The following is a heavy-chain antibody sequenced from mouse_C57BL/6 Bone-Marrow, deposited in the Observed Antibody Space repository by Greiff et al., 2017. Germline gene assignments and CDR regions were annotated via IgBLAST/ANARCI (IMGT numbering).Heavy chain of an antibody. CDR1: GFSLTSYA. CDR3: ARGSGYYGSPWYFDV. Sequence: QVQLKESGPGLVAPSQCLSITCTVSGFSLTSYAISWVRQPPGKGLEWLGVIWTGGGTNYTSALTSRLGISTDNSKSQVFLKMNSLQTDDTARDYCARGSGYYGSPWYFDVWGTGTTVTVAS. CDR2: IWTGGGT. V-gene: IGHV2-9-1*01. D-gene: IGHD1-1*01. J-gene: IGHJ1*03.